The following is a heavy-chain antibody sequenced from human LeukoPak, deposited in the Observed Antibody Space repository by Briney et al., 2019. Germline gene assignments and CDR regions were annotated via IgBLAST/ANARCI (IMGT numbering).Heavy chain of an antibody. D-gene: IGHD2-15*01. CDR2: ISWDGGST. V-gene: IGHV3-43*01. Sequence: PGGSLRLSCAASGFTFDDYTMHWVRQAPGKGLEWVSLISWDGGSTYYADSVKGRFTISRDNSKNSLYLQMNSLRTEDTALYYCAKEVVVAATYYYMDVWGKGTTVTVSS. CDR3: AKEVVVAATYYYMDV. CDR1: GFTFDDYT. J-gene: IGHJ6*03.